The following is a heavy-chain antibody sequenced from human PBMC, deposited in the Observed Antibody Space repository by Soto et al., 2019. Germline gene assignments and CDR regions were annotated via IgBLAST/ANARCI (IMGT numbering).Heavy chain of an antibody. CDR3: AREITHIVVEKEGAFDI. V-gene: IGHV4-59*01. J-gene: IGHJ3*02. D-gene: IGHD2-21*01. CDR2: IYYSGST. Sequence: PSETLSLTCTVSGGSISSYYWSWIRQPPGKGLEWIGYIYYSGSTNYNPSLKSRVTISVDTSKNQFSLKLSSVTAADTAVYYCAREITHIVVEKEGAFDIWGQRTMVTVSS. CDR1: GGSISSYY.